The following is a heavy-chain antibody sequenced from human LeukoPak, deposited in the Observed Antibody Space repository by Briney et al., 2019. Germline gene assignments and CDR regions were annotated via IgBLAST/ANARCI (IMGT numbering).Heavy chain of an antibody. J-gene: IGHJ3*02. Sequence: GGSLRLSCEASGFTFSIYSMNWVRQAPGKGLEWVSSISSSSSYIYYADSVKGRFTISRDNAKNSLYLQMNSLRAEDTAVYYCAREGVDTAMVGGAFDIWGQGTMVTVSS. CDR1: GFTFSIYS. CDR2: ISSSSSYI. V-gene: IGHV3-21*01. CDR3: AREGVDTAMVGGAFDI. D-gene: IGHD5-18*01.